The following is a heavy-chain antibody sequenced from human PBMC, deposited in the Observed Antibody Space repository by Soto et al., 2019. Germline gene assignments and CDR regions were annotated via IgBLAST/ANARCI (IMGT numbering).Heavy chain of an antibody. V-gene: IGHV3-23*01. D-gene: IGHD4-17*01. J-gene: IGHJ4*02. Sequence: GGTLCLSCTVSGCTISSNAMSWARQAQGKGREWVSFISGSGGSTCYADYVKGQFSISRDNYKNKLYLQMNSLRAEDTAVYFCAKAGPLKAYGDDRYWGQGTLVTVSS. CDR2: ISGSGGST. CDR3: AKAGPLKAYGDDRY. CDR1: GCTISSNA.